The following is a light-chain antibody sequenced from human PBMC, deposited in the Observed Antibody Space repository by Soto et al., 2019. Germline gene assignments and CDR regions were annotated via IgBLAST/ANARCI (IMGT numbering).Light chain of an antibody. J-gene: IGKJ2*01. CDR1: QDISNY. V-gene: IGKV1-33*01. Sequence: DIQMTQSPSSLSASVGDRVTITCQASQDISNYLNWYQQKPGKPPKLLIYDASNLETGVPSRFSGTASGTDFTLTISSLQPEDFATYYCQQYDNRPFTFGQGTKVEIK. CDR2: DAS. CDR3: QQYDNRPFT.